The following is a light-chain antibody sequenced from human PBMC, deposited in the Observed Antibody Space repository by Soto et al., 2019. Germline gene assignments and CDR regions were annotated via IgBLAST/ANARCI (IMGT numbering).Light chain of an antibody. CDR2: DVS. J-gene: IGLJ2*01. V-gene: IGLV2-14*01. CDR3: SSYTSISTVV. Sequence: QSVLSKPASVSGSPGQSITVSCTGTSSDVGGYNYVSWYQQHPGKAPKLMIYDVSNRPSGVSNRFSGSKSGNTASLIISGLQAEDEADYYCSSYTSISTVVFGGGTKLTVL. CDR1: SSDVGGYNY.